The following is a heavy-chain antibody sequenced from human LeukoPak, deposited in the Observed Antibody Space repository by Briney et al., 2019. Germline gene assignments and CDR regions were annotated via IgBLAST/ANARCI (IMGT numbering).Heavy chain of an antibody. V-gene: IGHV3-9*01. D-gene: IGHD6-13*01. J-gene: IGHJ4*02. CDR3: AKARYSSSWYPTLFDY. CDR1: GFTFDDYA. CDR2: VSWNSGSI. Sequence: PGRSLRLSCAASGFTFDDYAMHWVRQAPGKGLEWVSGVSWNSGSIGYADSVKRRFTISRDNAKNSLYLQMNSLRAEDTALYYCAKARYSSSWYPTLFDYWGQGTLVTVSS.